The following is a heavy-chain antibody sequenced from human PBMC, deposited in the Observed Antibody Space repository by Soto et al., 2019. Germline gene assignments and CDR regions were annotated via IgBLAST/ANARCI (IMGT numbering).Heavy chain of an antibody. Sequence: TSETLSLTCTVSGGSISSYYWSWIRQPPGKGLEWIGEINHSGSTNYNPSLKSRVTISVDTSKNQFSLKLSSVTAADTAVYYCARESSYYYDSSGYCRPFDYWGQGTLVTVSS. V-gene: IGHV4-34*09. J-gene: IGHJ4*02. CDR2: INHSGST. CDR1: GGSISSYY. D-gene: IGHD3-22*01. CDR3: ARESSYYYDSSGYCRPFDY.